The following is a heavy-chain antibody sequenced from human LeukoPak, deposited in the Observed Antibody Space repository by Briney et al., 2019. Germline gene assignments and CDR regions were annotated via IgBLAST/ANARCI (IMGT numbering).Heavy chain of an antibody. J-gene: IGHJ4*02. CDR2: IFYSGRT. D-gene: IGHD3-22*01. CDR3: ARLGGYYDPPDY. V-gene: IGHV4-39*01. CDR1: GGSISSSSYY. Sequence: PSETLSLTCTVSGGSISSSSYYWGWIRQPPGKGLEWIGSIFYSGRTYYNPSLKSRVTISVDTSRNQFSLKLTSVTAADTAVYYCARLGGYYDPPDYWGQGTLVTVSS.